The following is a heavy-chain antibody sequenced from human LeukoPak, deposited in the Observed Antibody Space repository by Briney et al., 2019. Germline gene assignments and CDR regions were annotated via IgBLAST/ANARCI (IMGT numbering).Heavy chain of an antibody. Sequence: PSETLSLNCTVSGGSISSYYWSWIRQPPGKGLEWIGYIYHSGSTNYNPSLKSRVTISVDTSENQFSLKLSSVTAADTAVYYCARYVVYGSGKYYFDYWGQGTLVTVSS. V-gene: IGHV4-4*08. D-gene: IGHD3-10*01. CDR2: IYHSGST. J-gene: IGHJ4*02. CDR3: ARYVVYGSGKYYFDY. CDR1: GGSISSYY.